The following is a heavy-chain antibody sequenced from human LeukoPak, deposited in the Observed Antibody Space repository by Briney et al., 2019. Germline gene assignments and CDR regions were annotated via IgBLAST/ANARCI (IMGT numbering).Heavy chain of an antibody. J-gene: IGHJ6*03. CDR2: ISGSGGST. D-gene: IGHD3-10*01. CDR3: AKDGETTSWPYYYYYYMDV. V-gene: IGHV3-23*01. CDR1: GFTFSTYA. Sequence: PRGSLRPSSAVSGFTFSTYAMSWVRQAPGQGLEWVSAISGSGGSTYYADSVKGRFTLSRDDSKKTLYLQMNSLRAEDTAVYYCAKDGETTSWPYYYYYYMDVWGKGTTGTVSS.